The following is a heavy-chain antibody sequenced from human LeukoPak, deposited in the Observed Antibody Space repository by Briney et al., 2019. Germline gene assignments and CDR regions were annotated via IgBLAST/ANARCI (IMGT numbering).Heavy chain of an antibody. D-gene: IGHD1-26*01. CDR3: AREATAEFDC. CDR1: GFTFTRYW. Sequence: GGSLRLSCAASGFTFTRYWMHWVGQAPGKRLVWVSRINTDGSSTSYADSVKGRFTISRDNAKNTLYLQMNSLRAEDTAVYYCAREATAEFDCWGQGTLVTVSS. J-gene: IGHJ4*02. CDR2: INTDGSST. V-gene: IGHV3-74*01.